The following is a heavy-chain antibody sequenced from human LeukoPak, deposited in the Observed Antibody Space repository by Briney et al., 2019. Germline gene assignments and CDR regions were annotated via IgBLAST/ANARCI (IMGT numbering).Heavy chain of an antibody. J-gene: IGHJ5*02. CDR1: GGSISSYY. CDR3: AREIGRSQGWFDP. V-gene: IGHV4-59*01. Sequence: SETLSLTCTVSGGSISSYYWSWVRQPPGKGLEWIGYIYYSGSTNYNPSLKSRVTISVDTSKNQFSLKLSSVTAADPAVYYCAREIGRSQGWFDPWGQGTLVTVSS. CDR2: IYYSGST. D-gene: IGHD3/OR15-3a*01.